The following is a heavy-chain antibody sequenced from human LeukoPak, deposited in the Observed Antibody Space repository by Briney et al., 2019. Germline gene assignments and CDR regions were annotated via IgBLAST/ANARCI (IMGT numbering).Heavy chain of an antibody. Sequence: GFLKPSWAASGFTGSSNYMSLVPQAPGEGPEWGPVIYTGGSTYYADSVKGRFTISRDNSKNTLYLQMNSLRAEDTAVYYCASKSSGYYGYYYYMDVWGKGTTVTVSS. CDR3: ASKSSGYYGYYYYMDV. J-gene: IGHJ6*03. V-gene: IGHV3-66*02. D-gene: IGHD3-22*01. CDR1: GFTGSSNY. CDR2: IYTGGST.